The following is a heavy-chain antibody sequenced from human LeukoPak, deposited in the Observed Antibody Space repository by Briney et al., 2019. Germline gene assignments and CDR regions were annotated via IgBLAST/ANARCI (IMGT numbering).Heavy chain of an antibody. V-gene: IGHV3-30*02. Sequence: GGSLRLSCAASGFTFSSYGMHWVRQAPGKGLEWVAFIRYDGSNKYYADSVKGRFTISRDNSKNTLYLQMNSLRAEDTAVYYCAKDITTYYYDSSVDYWGQGTLSPSPQ. D-gene: IGHD3-22*01. CDR2: IRYDGSNK. J-gene: IGHJ4*02. CDR1: GFTFSSYG. CDR3: AKDITTYYYDSSVDY.